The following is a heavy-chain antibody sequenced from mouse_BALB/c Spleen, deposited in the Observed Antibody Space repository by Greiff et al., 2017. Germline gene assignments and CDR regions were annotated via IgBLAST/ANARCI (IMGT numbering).Heavy chain of an antibody. J-gene: IGHJ2*01. CDR1: GFTFSSYA. CDR2: ISSGGSYT. D-gene: IGHD2-3*01. V-gene: IGHV5-9-3*01. Sequence: EVQRVESGGGLVKPGGSLKLSCAASGFTFSSYAMSWVRQTPEKRLEWVATISSGGSYTYYPDSVKGRFTISRDNAKNTLYLQMSSLRSEDTAMYYCARHDGYYYFDYWGQGTTLTVSS. CDR3: ARHDGYYYFDY.